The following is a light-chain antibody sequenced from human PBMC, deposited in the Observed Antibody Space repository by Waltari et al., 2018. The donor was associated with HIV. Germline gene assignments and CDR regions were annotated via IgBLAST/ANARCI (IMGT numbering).Light chain of an antibody. CDR2: RAS. V-gene: IGKV1-5*03. Sequence: DLQMTQSPSTLSASIGDRATITCRASQSISTLLAWYQQKPGKAPKLLIYRASTLESGVPSRFSGSGSGTDFTLTISSLQPDDFATYYCQQYNTFGFGPGTKVDIK. CDR1: QSISTL. J-gene: IGKJ3*01. CDR3: QQYNTFG.